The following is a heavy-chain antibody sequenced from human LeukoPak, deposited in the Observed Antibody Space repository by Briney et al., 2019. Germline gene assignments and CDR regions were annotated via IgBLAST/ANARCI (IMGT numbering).Heavy chain of an antibody. CDR2: IYYSGST. V-gene: IGHV4-59*01. CDR1: GGSISSYY. D-gene: IGHD5-12*01. CDR3: AREYSGYVPYFDY. J-gene: IGHJ4*02. Sequence: PSETLSLTCTVSGGSISSYYWSWIRQPPGKGLGWIGYIYYSGSTNYNPSLKSRVTISVDTSKNQFSLKLSSVTAADTAVYYCAREYSGYVPYFDYWGEGTLVTVSS.